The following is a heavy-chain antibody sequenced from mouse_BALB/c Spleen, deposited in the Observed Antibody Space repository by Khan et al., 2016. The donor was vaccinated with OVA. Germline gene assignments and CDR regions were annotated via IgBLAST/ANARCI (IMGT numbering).Heavy chain of an antibody. V-gene: IGHV1S127*01. Sequence: VQLQESGPELVRPGASVKMSCKASGYTFTSYWIHWVKQRPGQGLEWIGMIDPSNSETRLNQKFKDKATLSVDKSSNTAYMQLSSLTSEDSAVYDCARAIRRTTVRNMDYWGQGTSVTVSS. CDR1: GYTFTSYW. J-gene: IGHJ4*01. CDR3: ARAIRRTTVRNMDY. CDR2: IDPSNSET. D-gene: IGHD1-1*01.